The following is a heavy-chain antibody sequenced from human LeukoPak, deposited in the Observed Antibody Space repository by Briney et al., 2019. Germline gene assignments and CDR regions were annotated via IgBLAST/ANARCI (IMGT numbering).Heavy chain of an antibody. CDR3: ARLTIFGVVTLDAFDI. V-gene: IGHV4-59*11. CDR1: GGSISSHY. D-gene: IGHD3-3*01. Sequence: SETLPLTCTVSGGSISSHYWSWIRQPPGKGLEWIGYIYYSGSTNYNPSLKSRVTISVDTSKNQFSLKLSSVTAADTAVYYCARLTIFGVVTLDAFDIWGQGTMVTVSS. CDR2: IYYSGST. J-gene: IGHJ3*02.